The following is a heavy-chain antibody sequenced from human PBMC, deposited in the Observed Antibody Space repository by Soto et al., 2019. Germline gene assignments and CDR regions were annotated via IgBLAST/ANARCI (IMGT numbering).Heavy chain of an antibody. J-gene: IGHJ4*02. D-gene: IGHD3-10*01. CDR3: ARKDYYGSGCYYFDY. CDR2: INAANGDT. Sequence: QVQLVQSGAELKNPGASVKVSCKASGYIFTNYPIHWVRQAPGQRLEWMGWINAANGDTGYSQNFQGRVTFTRDTHASSVYMEMGSLTSEDTAIYYCARKDYYGSGCYYFDYWGQGTLVTVSS. V-gene: IGHV1-3*01. CDR1: GYIFTNYP.